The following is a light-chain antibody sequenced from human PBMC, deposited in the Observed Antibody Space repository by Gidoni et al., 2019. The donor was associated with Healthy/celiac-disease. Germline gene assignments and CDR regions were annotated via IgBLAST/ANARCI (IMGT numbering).Light chain of an antibody. Sequence: DIQMTQSPSSLSASVGDRVTITCRASQSISRYLNWYQQKPGKAPKLLIYAASSLQSGVPSRFSGSGSGTDFTLTISSLQPEDFETYYCQQSYSTLPLTCGGGTKVEIK. CDR2: AAS. CDR1: QSISRY. V-gene: IGKV1-39*01. CDR3: QQSYSTLPLT. J-gene: IGKJ4*01.